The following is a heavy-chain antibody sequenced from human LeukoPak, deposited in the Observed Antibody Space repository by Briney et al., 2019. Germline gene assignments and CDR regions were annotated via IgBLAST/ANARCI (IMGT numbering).Heavy chain of an antibody. V-gene: IGHV4-61*02. CDR1: GGSISSGSYY. D-gene: IGHD1-7*01. CDR3: ARDRGLYNWNYGDAFDI. J-gene: IGHJ3*02. Sequence: PSETLSLTCTVSGGSISSGSYYWSWIRQPAGKGLEWIGRIYTSGSTNYNPSLKSRVTISVDTSKNQFSLKLSSVTAADTAVYYCARDRGLYNWNYGDAFDIWGQGTMVTVSS. CDR2: IYTSGST.